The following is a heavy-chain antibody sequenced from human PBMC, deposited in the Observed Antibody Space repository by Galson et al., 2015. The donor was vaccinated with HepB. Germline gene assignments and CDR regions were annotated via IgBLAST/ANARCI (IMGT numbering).Heavy chain of an antibody. CDR3: AHVTAYDFWGDYPSTFDY. CDR2: IYGDDGK. Sequence: PALVKPTQTLTLTCTFSGFSLSTNTVGVGWIRQPPEKALEWLALIYGDDGKRYSPSLKNRLSISKDTSKNQVVLTMTNMDPVDTASYYCAHVTAYDFWGDYPSTFDYWGQGTLVTVSS. CDR1: GFSLSTNTVG. D-gene: IGHD3-3*01. V-gene: IGHV2-5*02. J-gene: IGHJ4*02.